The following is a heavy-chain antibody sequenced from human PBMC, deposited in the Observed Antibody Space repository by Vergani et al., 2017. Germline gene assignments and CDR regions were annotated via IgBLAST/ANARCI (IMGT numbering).Heavy chain of an antibody. CDR1: GFTFSGSA. CDR2: IRSKANSYAT. CDR3: TRHRKVPAASDYDYYYYMDV. Sequence: EVQLVESGGGLVQPGGSLKLSCAASGFTFSGSAMHWVRQASGKGLEWVGRIRSKANSYATAYAASVKGRFTISRDDSKNTAYLQMNSLKTEDTAVYYCTRHRKVPAASDYDYYYYMDVWGKGTTVTVSS. D-gene: IGHD2-2*01. J-gene: IGHJ6*03. V-gene: IGHV3-73*02.